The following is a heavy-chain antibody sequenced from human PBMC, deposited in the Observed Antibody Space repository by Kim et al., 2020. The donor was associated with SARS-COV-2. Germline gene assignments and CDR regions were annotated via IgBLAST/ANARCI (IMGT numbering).Heavy chain of an antibody. CDR1: GFTFSSYG. CDR2: IWYDGSNK. J-gene: IGHJ5*02. Sequence: GGSLRLSCAASGFTFSSYGMHWVRQAPGKGLEWVAVIWYDGSNKYYADSVKGRFTISRDNSKNTLYLQMNSLRAEDTAVYYCARDGPGVGNWFDPWGQGTLVTVSS. D-gene: IGHD3-10*01. V-gene: IGHV3-33*01. CDR3: ARDGPGVGNWFDP.